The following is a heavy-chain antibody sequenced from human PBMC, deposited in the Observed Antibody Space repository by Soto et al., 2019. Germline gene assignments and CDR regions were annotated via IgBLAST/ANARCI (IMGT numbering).Heavy chain of an antibody. V-gene: IGHV4-61*01. Sequence: LSLTCTVSGGSVSSGNYNWSWFRQPPGKGLEWIGYIYYSGSTNYNPSLKSRVTISVDTSKNQFPLKLSSVTAADTAVYYCARVTGRYYYGMDVWGQGTTVTVSS. CDR2: IYYSGST. CDR3: ARVTGRYYYGMDV. J-gene: IGHJ6*02. CDR1: GGSVSSGNYN.